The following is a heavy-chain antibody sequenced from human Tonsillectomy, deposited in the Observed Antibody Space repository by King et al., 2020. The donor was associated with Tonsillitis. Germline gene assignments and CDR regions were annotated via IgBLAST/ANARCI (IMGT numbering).Heavy chain of an antibody. CDR2: IYYSGST. CDR1: GGSISSYY. D-gene: IGHD3-9*01. CDR3: ARNPGVLRYFDAHFDY. Sequence: VQLQESGPGLVKPSETLSLTCTVSGGSISSYYWSWIRQPPGKGLEWVGYIYYSGSTNYNPSLKSRVTISVDTSKNQFSLKLSSVTAADTAVYYRARNPGVLRYFDAHFDYWGQGTLVTVSS. V-gene: IGHV4-59*01. J-gene: IGHJ4*02.